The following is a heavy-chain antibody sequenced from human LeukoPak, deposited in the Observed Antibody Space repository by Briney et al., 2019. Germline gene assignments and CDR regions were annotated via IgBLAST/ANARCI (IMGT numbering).Heavy chain of an antibody. CDR2: IYPGDSDT. CDR3: ARPKITIFGVVIIHDAFDI. V-gene: IGHV5-51*01. CDR1: GYSITSNW. J-gene: IGHJ3*02. Sequence: GESLKISCKASGYSITSNWIGWVRQMSGKGLEWMGIIYPGDSDTRYSPSFQGQVTISADKSISTAYLQWSSLKASDTAMYYCARPKITIFGVVIIHDAFDIWGQGTMVTVSS. D-gene: IGHD3-3*01.